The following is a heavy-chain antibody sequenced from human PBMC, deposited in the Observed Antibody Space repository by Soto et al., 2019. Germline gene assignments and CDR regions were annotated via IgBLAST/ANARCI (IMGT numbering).Heavy chain of an antibody. CDR1: GFTFDDNA. Sequence: QAGGSLRLSCAVSGFTFDDNAMHWVRQAPEKGLEWVSGINWKSDIGYADSVKGRLTISRDNAENPLYLQMNSLRAEDMALYYCAISQDRGGRTTFIYWGQGTQVTVSS. CDR2: INWKSDI. D-gene: IGHD3-16*01. V-gene: IGHV3-9*03. J-gene: IGHJ4*02. CDR3: AISQDRGGRTTFIY.